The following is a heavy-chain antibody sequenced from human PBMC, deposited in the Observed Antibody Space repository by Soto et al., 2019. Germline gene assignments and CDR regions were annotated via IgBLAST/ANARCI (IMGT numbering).Heavy chain of an antibody. J-gene: IGHJ4*02. D-gene: IGHD1-26*01. CDR2: ISAYNGNT. Sequence: QVQLVQSGAEVKKPGASVKVSCKASGYTFSSYGISWVRQAPGQGLEWMGWISAYNGNTKYAQKLQGRVTMTTNTSPSTAYMELRRLRSVDTAVYYCARREVGTTLDFDYWGQGTRVTVSS. CDR1: GYTFSSYG. V-gene: IGHV1-18*01. CDR3: ARREVGTTLDFDY.